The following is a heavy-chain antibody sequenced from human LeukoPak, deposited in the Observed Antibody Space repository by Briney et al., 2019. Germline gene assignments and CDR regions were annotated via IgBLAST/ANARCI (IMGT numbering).Heavy chain of an antibody. CDR2: IYTSGST. Sequence: SQTLSLTCTVSGGSISSGSYYWSWIRQPAGKGLEWIGRIYTSGSTNYNPSLKSRVTISVDTSKNQFSLKLSSVTAADTAVYYCARDCLRYCSSTSCCRFDPWGQGTLVTVSS. D-gene: IGHD2-2*01. CDR3: ARDCLRYCSSTSCCRFDP. CDR1: GGSISSGSYY. J-gene: IGHJ5*02. V-gene: IGHV4-61*02.